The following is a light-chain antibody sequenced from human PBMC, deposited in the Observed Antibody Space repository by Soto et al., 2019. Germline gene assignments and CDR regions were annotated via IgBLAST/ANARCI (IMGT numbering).Light chain of an antibody. CDR3: QSYDATKQV. CDR1: SGSIASNY. J-gene: IGLJ3*02. V-gene: IGLV6-57*01. CDR2: DDN. Sequence: FMLTQPHSASESPGKTVIISCTRSSGSIASNYVQWYQQRPGSSPPTVIYDDNQRPSGVAVRFSVSSDSSSNSASLTVSGLQTEDEADYYCQSYDATKQVFGGGTKVTVL.